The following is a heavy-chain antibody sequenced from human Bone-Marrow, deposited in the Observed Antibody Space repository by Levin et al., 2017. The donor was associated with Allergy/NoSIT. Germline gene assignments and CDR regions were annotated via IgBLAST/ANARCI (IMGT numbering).Heavy chain of an antibody. Sequence: SCAASGFTFSRYEMSWVRQVPGKGLDWVSYISGSGTTVLYSDSVKGRFTISRDNAKNSLFLQMDSLRVEDTAVYYCVKLGYCSGGSCYRDGSDYWGQGTLVTVSS. CDR1: GFTFSRYE. J-gene: IGHJ4*02. V-gene: IGHV3-48*03. CDR3: VKLGYCSGGSCYRDGSDY. CDR2: ISGSGTTV. D-gene: IGHD2-15*01.